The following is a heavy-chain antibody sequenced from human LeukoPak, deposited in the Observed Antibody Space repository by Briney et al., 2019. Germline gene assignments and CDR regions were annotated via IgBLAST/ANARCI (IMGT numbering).Heavy chain of an antibody. J-gene: IGHJ4*02. CDR2: IRYDGSNK. D-gene: IGHD3-22*01. CDR3: AKGGEDYYDSSGYDY. Sequence: PGGSLRLSCAASGFTFSSYGMHWVRQAPGKGLEWVAFIRYDGSNKYYADSVKGRFTISRDNSKNTLYLQMNSLRAEDTAVYDCAKGGEDYYDSSGYDYWGQGTLVTVSS. V-gene: IGHV3-30*02. CDR1: GFTFSSYG.